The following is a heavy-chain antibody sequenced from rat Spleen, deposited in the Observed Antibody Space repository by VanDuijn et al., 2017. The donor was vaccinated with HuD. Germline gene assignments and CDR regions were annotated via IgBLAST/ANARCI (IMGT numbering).Heavy chain of an antibody. CDR2: ISTGGGNT. V-gene: IGHV5-25*01. D-gene: IGHD1-12*01. CDR1: GFTFSNYY. Sequence: EVQLVESGGGLVQPGRSMKLSCAALGFTFSNYYMAWVRQAPTKGLEWVASISTGGGNTYYRDSVKGRFTISRDNAKSTLYLQMDSLRSEDRAMYYCARQSYYDARFADWGQGPLVTVSS. J-gene: IGHJ3*01. CDR3: ARQSYYDARFAD.